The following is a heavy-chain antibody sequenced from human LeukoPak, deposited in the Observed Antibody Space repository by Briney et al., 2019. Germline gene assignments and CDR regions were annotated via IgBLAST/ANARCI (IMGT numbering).Heavy chain of an antibody. J-gene: IGHJ4*02. Sequence: GRSLRLSCAVSGFTFSSHGMHWVRQAPGKGLEWVAVISYDGGIKYYGDSVKGRFTISRDNAKNTLYLQMNSLGAEDTAVYYCAKRSMLSSSWTPLDHWGQGALVTVSS. V-gene: IGHV3-30*18. D-gene: IGHD6-13*01. CDR2: ISYDGGIK. CDR1: GFTFSSHG. CDR3: AKRSMLSSSWTPLDH.